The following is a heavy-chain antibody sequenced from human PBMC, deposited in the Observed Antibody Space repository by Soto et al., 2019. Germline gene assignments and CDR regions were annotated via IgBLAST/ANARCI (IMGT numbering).Heavy chain of an antibody. CDR3: ARSDPVADLPAYYGMDV. V-gene: IGHV1-46*01. D-gene: IGHD6-19*01. CDR2: INPSGGST. J-gene: IGHJ6*02. CDR1: GYTFTSYY. Sequence: ASVKVSCKASGYTFTSYYMHWVRQAPGQGLEWMGIINPSGGSTSYAQKFQGRVTMTRDTSTSTVYMELSSLRSEDTAVYYCARSDPVADLPAYYGMDVWGQGTTVTVS.